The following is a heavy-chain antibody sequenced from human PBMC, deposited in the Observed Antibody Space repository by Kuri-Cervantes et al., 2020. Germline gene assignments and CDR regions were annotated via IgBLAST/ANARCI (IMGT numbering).Heavy chain of an antibody. D-gene: IGHD2-2*01. CDR1: GFTFSRFG. Sequence: GESLKISCAASGFTFSRFGMHWVRQAPGKGLEWVAVISYDGSNKYYADSVKGRFTISRDNSKNTLYLQMNSLRAEDTAVYYCAAPGGIVVVPAASFDYWGQGTLVTVSS. V-gene: IGHV3-30*03. J-gene: IGHJ4*02. CDR2: ISYDGSNK. CDR3: AAPGGIVVVPAASFDY.